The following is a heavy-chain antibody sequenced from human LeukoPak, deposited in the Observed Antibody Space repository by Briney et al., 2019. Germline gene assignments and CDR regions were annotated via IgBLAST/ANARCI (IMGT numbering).Heavy chain of an antibody. CDR1: GGSFSGYY. Sequence: SETLCLTCAVYGGSFSGYYWSWIRQPPGKGLEWIGEINHSGSTNYNPSLKSRVTISVDTSKNQFSLKLSSVTAADTAVHYCARHQGSRYFDRSRTGFDYWGQGTLVTVSS. V-gene: IGHV4-34*01. J-gene: IGHJ4*02. CDR3: ARHQGSRYFDRSRTGFDY. D-gene: IGHD3-9*01. CDR2: INHSGST.